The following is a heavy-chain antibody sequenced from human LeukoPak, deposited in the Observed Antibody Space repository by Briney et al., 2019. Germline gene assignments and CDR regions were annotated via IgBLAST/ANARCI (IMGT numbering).Heavy chain of an antibody. V-gene: IGHV3-9*01. J-gene: IGHJ4*02. Sequence: GGSLRLSCAASGFTFDNFAMHWVRQAPGKGLEWVSGITWNSRVKTYTPSVKGRFTISRDNAKNSLYLQMNSLRAEDTAVYYCARDHVRPDYYDSSGYAYWGQGTLVTVSS. CDR1: GFTFDNFA. CDR3: ARDHVRPDYYDSSGYAY. D-gene: IGHD3-22*01. CDR2: ITWNSRVK.